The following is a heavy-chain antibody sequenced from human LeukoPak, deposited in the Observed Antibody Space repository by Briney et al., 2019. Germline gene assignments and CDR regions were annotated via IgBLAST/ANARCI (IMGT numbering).Heavy chain of an antibody. Sequence: GGPLRLSCAASGFIFSNYWMHWVRQAPGKGLVWVSRLNLDGTTRDYADSVKGRFTISRDNAKNTLSLQMNSLKVDDTAVYYCARESAGSYWGWGQGTLVTVSS. D-gene: IGHD1-26*01. V-gene: IGHV3-74*01. J-gene: IGHJ4*02. CDR1: GFIFSNYW. CDR3: ARESAGSYWG. CDR2: LNLDGTTR.